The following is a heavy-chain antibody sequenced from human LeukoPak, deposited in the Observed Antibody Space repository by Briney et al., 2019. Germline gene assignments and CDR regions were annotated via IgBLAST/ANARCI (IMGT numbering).Heavy chain of an antibody. V-gene: IGHV1-2*04. Sequence: ASVKVSCKASGYTFTGYDLHWVRQATGQGLEWMGWINPNSGGTYYAQKFQGWVTMTRDTSISTAYMELSRLRSDDTAVYYCARGVLPAAMRGVGDAFDNWGQGTMVTVS. CDR3: ARGVLPAAMRGVGDAFDN. D-gene: IGHD2-2*01. J-gene: IGHJ3*02. CDR1: GYTFTGYD. CDR2: INPNSGGT.